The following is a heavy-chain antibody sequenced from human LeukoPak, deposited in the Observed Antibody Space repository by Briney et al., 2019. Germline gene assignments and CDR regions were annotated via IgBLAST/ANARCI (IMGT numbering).Heavy chain of an antibody. J-gene: IGHJ4*02. Sequence: SQTLSLTCTISGASTSSRGYYWPWVRQHSGTGLEWIGYIYHTGTTYYNPSLRSRITISMGTSKNQFSLKMTSMTAADTAVYYCAGDLDFASGYYLHYWGQGSLVTVSS. CDR1: GASTSSRGYY. CDR3: AGDLDFASGYYLHY. CDR2: IYHTGTT. V-gene: IGHV4-31*03. D-gene: IGHD3-22*01.